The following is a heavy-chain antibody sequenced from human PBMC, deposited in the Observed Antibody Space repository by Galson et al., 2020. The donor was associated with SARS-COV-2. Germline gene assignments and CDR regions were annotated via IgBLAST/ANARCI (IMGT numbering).Heavy chain of an antibody. CDR1: GFTFSSYA. J-gene: IGHJ4*02. D-gene: IGHD3-10*01. CDR2: ISYDGSNK. Sequence: GESLKISCAASGFTFSSYAMHWVRQAPGKGLEWVAVISYDGSNKYYADSVKGRFTISRDNSKNTLYLQMNSLRAEDTAVYYCAREGLGDDTSFDYWGRGTLATVSS. V-gene: IGHV3-30*04. CDR3: AREGLGDDTSFDY.